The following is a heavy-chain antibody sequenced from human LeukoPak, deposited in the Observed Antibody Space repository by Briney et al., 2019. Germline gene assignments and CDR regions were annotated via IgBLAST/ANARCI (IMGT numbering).Heavy chain of an antibody. CDR3: ARDRTSHIADPEF. V-gene: IGHV3-30*04. D-gene: IGHD2-8*01. CDR2: TSYDGSSR. CDR1: GFTFSGYA. J-gene: IGHJ4*02. Sequence: PGTSLRLSCAAAGFTFSGYAMHWVRQAPGKGLEWVAVTSYDGSSRYYADSVKGRFTISRDNSKNTLYLQINNVRGEDTAVYYCARDRTSHIADPEFWGQGTLVTVSS.